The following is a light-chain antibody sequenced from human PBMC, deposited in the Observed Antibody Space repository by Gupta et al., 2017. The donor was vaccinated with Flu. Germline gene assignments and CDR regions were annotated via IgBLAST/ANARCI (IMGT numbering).Light chain of an antibody. J-gene: IGKJ5*01. CDR2: AAS. CDR1: QTISIY. CDR3: QQSDSTPIT. Sequence: DIQMTQSPSSLSASVGDRVTITCRASQTISIYLNWYQQKPGKAPKVLIYAASSLQSGVPSRFSGSGSGTDFTLTISRLQPEDFATYYCQQSDSTPITFSQGTXLEIK. V-gene: IGKV1-39*01.